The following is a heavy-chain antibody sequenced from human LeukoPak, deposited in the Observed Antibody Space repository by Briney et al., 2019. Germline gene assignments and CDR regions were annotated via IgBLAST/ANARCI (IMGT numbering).Heavy chain of an antibody. CDR1: GGSFSGYY. Sequence: SETLSLTCAVYGGSFSGYYWSRIRQPPGKGLEWIGEINHSGSTNYNPPLKSRVTISVDTSKNQFSLKLSSVTAADTAVYYCAMTTLLLWFGGGAFDIWGQGTMVTVSS. CDR3: AMTTLLLWFGGGAFDI. D-gene: IGHD3-10*01. J-gene: IGHJ3*02. CDR2: INHSGST. V-gene: IGHV4-34*01.